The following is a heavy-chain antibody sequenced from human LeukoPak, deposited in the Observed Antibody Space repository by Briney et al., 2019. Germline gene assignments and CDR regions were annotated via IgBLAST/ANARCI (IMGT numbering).Heavy chain of an antibody. V-gene: IGHV3-11*06. CDR2: ISSSSSYT. Sequence: PGGSLRLSCAAXGXXFSXYYMXWIXXXPXXGLXWVSYISSSSSYTNYADSVKGRFTISRDXAKNSLYLQMNSLRAEDTAVYYCXXHFXSGYSPFDYWGQGTLVTVSS. CDR3: XXHFXSGYSPFDY. D-gene: IGHD3-3*02. CDR1: GXXFSXYY. J-gene: IGHJ4*02.